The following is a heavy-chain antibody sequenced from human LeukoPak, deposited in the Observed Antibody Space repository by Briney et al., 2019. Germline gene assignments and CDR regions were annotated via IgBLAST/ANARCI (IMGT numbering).Heavy chain of an antibody. CDR1: GFTFSSYS. Sequence: GGSLRLSCAASGFTFSSYSMNWVRQAPGKGVEWVSSISSSSSYIYYADSVKGRFTISRDNAKNSLYLQMNSLRAEDTAVYYCARDLLYYGSGNGMDVWGKGTTVTVSS. J-gene: IGHJ6*04. D-gene: IGHD3-10*01. CDR2: ISSSSSYI. V-gene: IGHV3-21*01. CDR3: ARDLLYYGSGNGMDV.